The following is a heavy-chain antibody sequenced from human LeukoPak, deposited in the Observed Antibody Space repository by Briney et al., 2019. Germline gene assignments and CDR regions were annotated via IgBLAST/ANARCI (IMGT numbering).Heavy chain of an antibody. V-gene: IGHV3-21*01. CDR1: GFTFSSYS. J-gene: IGHJ4*02. D-gene: IGHD4-17*01. CDR2: ISSSSSYI. CDR3: APPWGTVTTY. Sequence: GGSLRLSCAASGFTFSSYSMNWVRQAPGKGLEWVSSISSSSSYIYYADSVKGRFTISRDNAKNSLYLQMNCLRAEDTAVYYCAPPWGTVTTYWGQGTLVTVSS.